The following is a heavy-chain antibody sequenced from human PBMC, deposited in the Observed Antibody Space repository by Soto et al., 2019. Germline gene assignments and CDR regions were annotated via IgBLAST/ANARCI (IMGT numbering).Heavy chain of an antibody. CDR2: ISHSGST. D-gene: IGHD3-3*02. Sequence: SETLSLTCAVSGDSINRSHWWNGVRQPPGKGLEWIGQISHSGSTNYNPSLTGRVTISVDKYKNHFSLKLTSVTAADTAVYYCAARHFWSGPWTDRRLHYWGQGTLVTVSS. CDR1: GDSINRSHW. J-gene: IGHJ4*02. V-gene: IGHV4-4*02. CDR3: AARHFWSGPWTDRRLHY.